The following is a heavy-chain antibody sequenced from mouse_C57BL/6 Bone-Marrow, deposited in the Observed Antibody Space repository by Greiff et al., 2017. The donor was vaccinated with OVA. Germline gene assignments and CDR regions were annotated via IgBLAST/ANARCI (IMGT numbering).Heavy chain of an antibody. V-gene: IGHV1-55*01. CDR3: ARETSYYFDY. Sequence: QVQLKQPGAELVKPGASVKMSCKASGYTFTSYWITWVKQRPGQGLEWIGDIYPGSGSTNYNAKFKSKATLTVDTSSSTAYMQLSSLTSEDSAVYYCARETSYYFDYWGQGTTLTVSS. J-gene: IGHJ2*01. CDR1: GYTFTSYW. CDR2: IYPGSGST.